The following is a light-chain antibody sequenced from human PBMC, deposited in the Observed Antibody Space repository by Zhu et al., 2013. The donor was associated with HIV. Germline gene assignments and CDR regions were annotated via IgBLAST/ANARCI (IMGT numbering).Light chain of an antibody. CDR2: DVN. CDR1: SSDFGGYNY. V-gene: IGLV2-11*01. J-gene: IGLJ1*01. Sequence: QSALTQPRSVSGSPGQSVTISCTGTSSDFGGYNYVSWYQEHPGKAPKLMIYDVNKRPSGVSIRFSGSKSGNTASLTISGLQAEDEADYYCCSYVGSSAYVFGTGTKVTVL. CDR3: CSYVGSSAYV.